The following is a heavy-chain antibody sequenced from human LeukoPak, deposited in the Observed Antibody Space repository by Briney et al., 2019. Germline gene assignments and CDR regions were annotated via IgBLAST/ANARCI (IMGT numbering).Heavy chain of an antibody. J-gene: IGHJ3*02. CDR2: ISYDGGDK. D-gene: IGHD6-19*01. V-gene: IGHV3-30*04. CDR3: ARDGGIAVAGSKNDAFDI. Sequence: GRSLRLSCAASGFTFRSYTMQWVRQAPGKGLEWVAVISYDGGDKYYAVSVKGRFTISRDNSKNTLYLQMNSLRAEDTAVYYCARDGGIAVAGSKNDAFDIWGQGTMVTVSS. CDR1: GFTFRSYT.